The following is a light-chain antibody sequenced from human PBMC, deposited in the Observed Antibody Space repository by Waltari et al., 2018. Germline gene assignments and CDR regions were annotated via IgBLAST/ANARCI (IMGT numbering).Light chain of an antibody. CDR1: NNNVGNQG. Sequence: QAGLTQPPSVSKGLGQTATLTCTGNNNNVGNQGAAWLQPHQGHPPKLLSYRNNNRPSGISEKFSASRSGNTASLTITGLQPEDEADYYCSAWDSNLSAWVFGGGTKLTVL. V-gene: IGLV10-54*04. CDR3: SAWDSNLSAWV. CDR2: RNN. J-gene: IGLJ3*02.